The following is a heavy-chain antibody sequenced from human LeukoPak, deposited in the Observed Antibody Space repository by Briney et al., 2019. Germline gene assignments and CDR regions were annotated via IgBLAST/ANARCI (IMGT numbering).Heavy chain of an antibody. CDR2: SSSSSGTI. J-gene: IGHJ4*02. V-gene: IGHV3-48*04. CDR1: GFTFSSYS. CDR3: ARGASSGRGALDY. Sequence: GGSLRLSCAASGFTFSSYSMNWVRQAPGKGLEWVSYSSSSSGTIFYADSVKGRFTNSRDNAKNSLYLQMNSLRAEDTAVYYCARGASSGRGALDYWGQGTLVTVSS. D-gene: IGHD6-6*01.